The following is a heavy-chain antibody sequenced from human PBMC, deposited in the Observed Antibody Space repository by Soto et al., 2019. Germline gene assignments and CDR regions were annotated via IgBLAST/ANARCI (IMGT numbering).Heavy chain of an antibody. V-gene: IGHV4-59*08. CDR2: IYYSGNT. D-gene: IGHD3-22*01. Sequence: PSETLSLTCTVSGGSISSYYWSWIRQPPGKGLEWIGYIYYSGNTNYNPSLKSRVTISLDTSKNQFSLKLSSVTAADTAVYYCAGSGYYHNSGMDVWGQGTTVTVSS. CDR1: GGSISSYY. J-gene: IGHJ6*02. CDR3: AGSGYYHNSGMDV.